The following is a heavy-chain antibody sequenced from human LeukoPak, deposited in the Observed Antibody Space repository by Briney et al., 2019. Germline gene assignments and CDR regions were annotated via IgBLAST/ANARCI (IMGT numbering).Heavy chain of an antibody. CDR2: IYYSGST. Sequence: SETLSLTCAVSGGSFSGYYWSWIRQPPGKGLEWIGYIYYSGSTNYNPSLKSRVTISVDTSKNQFSLKLSSVTAADTAVYYCARHYGDYGYFQHWGQGTLVTVSS. J-gene: IGHJ1*01. D-gene: IGHD4-17*01. V-gene: IGHV4-59*08. CDR3: ARHYGDYGYFQH. CDR1: GGSFSGYY.